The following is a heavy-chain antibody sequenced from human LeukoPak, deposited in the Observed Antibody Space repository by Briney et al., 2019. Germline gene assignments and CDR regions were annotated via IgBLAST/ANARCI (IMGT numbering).Heavy chain of an antibody. CDR2: IIPILGIA. V-gene: IGHV1-69*04. Sequence: SVKVSCKASGGTFCSYAISWVRQAPGQGLEWMGRIIPILGIANYAQKFQGRVTITADKSTSTAYMELSSLRSEDTAVYYCARAGSMTTLDWGQGTLVTVSS. D-gene: IGHD4-23*01. J-gene: IGHJ4*02. CDR1: GGTFCSYA. CDR3: ARAGSMTTLD.